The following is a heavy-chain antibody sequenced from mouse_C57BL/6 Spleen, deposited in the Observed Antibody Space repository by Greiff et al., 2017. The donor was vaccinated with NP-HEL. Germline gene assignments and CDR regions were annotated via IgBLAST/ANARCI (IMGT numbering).Heavy chain of an antibody. Sequence: VQLQQSGAELVKPGASVKISCKASGYAFSSYWMNWVKQRPGKGLEWIGQIYPGDGDTNYNAKFKGKATLTADKSSSTAYMQLSSLTSEDSAVYFCARDYYGSSYGYFDVWGTGTTVTVSS. V-gene: IGHV1-80*01. CDR1: GYAFSSYW. CDR2: IYPGDGDT. J-gene: IGHJ1*03. CDR3: ARDYYGSSYGYFDV. D-gene: IGHD1-1*01.